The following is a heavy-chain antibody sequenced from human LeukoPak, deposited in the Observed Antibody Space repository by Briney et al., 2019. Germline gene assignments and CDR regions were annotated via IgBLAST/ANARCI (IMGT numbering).Heavy chain of an antibody. J-gene: IGHJ4*02. D-gene: IGHD1-1*01. CDR3: AKDRTRAAGDTIGYFDC. CDR2: ISGDGGTT. CDR1: GLTFDDYA. V-gene: IGHV3-43*02. Sequence: PGGSLRLSCAASGLTFDDYAMHWVRRAPGKGLEWVSLISGDGGTTYYADSVNGRFTISRDNSKTYMYLQINRQRSEDSALPYCAKDRTRAAGDTIGYFDCWGQGTLVTVYS.